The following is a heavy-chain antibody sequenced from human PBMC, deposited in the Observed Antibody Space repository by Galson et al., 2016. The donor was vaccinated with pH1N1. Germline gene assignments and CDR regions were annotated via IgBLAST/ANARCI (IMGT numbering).Heavy chain of an antibody. D-gene: IGHD4-17*01. CDR1: GFSLSTSGMC. CDR2: IDWGDEK. Sequence: PALVKPTQTLTLTCTFSGFSLSTSGMCVSWVRQPPGKALEWLALIDWGDEKYYSTSLKTRLTISKDTSKNQVVLTITNMDPVDTATSYCARFTYGDYTTYNDYWGQGTLVTVSS. J-gene: IGHJ4*02. CDR3: ARFTYGDYTTYNDY. V-gene: IGHV2-70*20.